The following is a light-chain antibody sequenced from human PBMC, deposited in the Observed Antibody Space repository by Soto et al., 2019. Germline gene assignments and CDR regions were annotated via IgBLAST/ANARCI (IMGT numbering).Light chain of an antibody. V-gene: IGLV3-21*04. Sequence: SYELTQPPSVSVAPGKTARITCGGNNIGSKSVHWYQQKPGQAPVLVIYYDSDRPSGIPERFSGSNSGNTATVTISRVEAGDEADYYCQVWDSSSDHRVVFGGSTKHTVL. CDR1: NIGSKS. CDR2: YDS. CDR3: QVWDSSSDHRVV. J-gene: IGLJ2*01.